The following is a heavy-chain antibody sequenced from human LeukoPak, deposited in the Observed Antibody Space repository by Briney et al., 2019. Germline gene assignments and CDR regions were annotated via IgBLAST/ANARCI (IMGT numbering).Heavy chain of an antibody. V-gene: IGHV4-34*01. CDR1: GGSFSAYY. D-gene: IGHD2-2*01. CDR2: INHSGST. J-gene: IGHJ3*02. CDR3: ASKYCSSTSCYSAFDI. Sequence: PSETLSLTCAVYGGSFSAYYWSWIRQPPGKGLEWIGEINHSGSTNYNPSLKSRVTISVDTSKNQFSLKLSSVTAADTAVYYCASKYCSSTSCYSAFDIWGQGTMVTVSS.